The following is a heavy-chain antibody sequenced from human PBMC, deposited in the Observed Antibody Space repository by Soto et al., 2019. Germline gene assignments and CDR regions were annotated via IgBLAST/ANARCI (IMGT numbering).Heavy chain of an antibody. Sequence: PGESLKISCKGSGYSFTSYWIGWVRQMPGKGLEWMGIIYPGDSDTRYSPSFQGQVTISADKSISTAYLQWSSLKASDTAMYYCARPREAGKHYYGMDVWGQGTTVTVSS. D-gene: IGHD6-19*01. CDR2: IYPGDSDT. J-gene: IGHJ6*02. CDR3: ARPREAGKHYYGMDV. V-gene: IGHV5-51*01. CDR1: GYSFTSYW.